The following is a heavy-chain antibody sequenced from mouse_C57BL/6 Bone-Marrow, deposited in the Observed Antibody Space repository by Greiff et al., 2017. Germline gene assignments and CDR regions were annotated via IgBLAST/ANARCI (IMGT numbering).Heavy chain of an antibody. J-gene: IGHJ2*01. CDR2: IYPGSGNT. D-gene: IGHD3-2*02. CDR3: ARGRLLDFDY. CDR1: GYTFTDYY. Sequence: QVQLQQSGAELVRPGASVKLSCKASGYTFTDYYINWVKQRPGQGLEWIARIYPGSGNTYYNEKFKGKATLTAEKSSSTAYMQLSSLTSEDSAVYFCARGRLLDFDYWGQGTTLTVSS. V-gene: IGHV1-76*01.